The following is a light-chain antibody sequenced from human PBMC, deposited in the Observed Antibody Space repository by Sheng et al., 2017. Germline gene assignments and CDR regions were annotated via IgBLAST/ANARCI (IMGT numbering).Light chain of an antibody. Sequence: DIQMTQSPSILSASVGDKVTITCRASQSVSNWLAWYQHKSGGAPKLLIYKASTRERGVPSRFSGSGSGTTFTLTISSLQPDDFATYYCQQYNSLPDTFGQGTKLEI. V-gene: IGKV1-5*03. J-gene: IGKJ2*01. CDR1: QSVSNW. CDR2: KAS. CDR3: QQYNSLPDT.